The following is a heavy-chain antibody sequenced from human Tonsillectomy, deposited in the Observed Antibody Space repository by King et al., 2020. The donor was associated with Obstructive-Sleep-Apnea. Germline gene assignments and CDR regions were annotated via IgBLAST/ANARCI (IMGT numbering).Heavy chain of an antibody. CDR3: AGNRGSSGGGPPHN. J-gene: IGHJ4*02. V-gene: IGHV4-39*06. CDR1: GGSISSSSYS. D-gene: IGHD1-26*01. Sequence: RLQLQESGPGLVKPSETLSLTCTVSGGSISSSSYSWGWIRQPPEKGLEWIGNIYYSGSTYYNPSLNSRVTISVDTSKNQFSLKLTSVTAADTAVYYCAGNRGSSGGGPPHNWGQGTLVTVSS. CDR2: IYYSGST.